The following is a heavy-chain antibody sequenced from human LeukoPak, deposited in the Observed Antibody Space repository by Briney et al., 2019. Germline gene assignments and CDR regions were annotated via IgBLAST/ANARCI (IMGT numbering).Heavy chain of an antibody. D-gene: IGHD3-22*01. CDR2: IKPDESEK. CDR3: AKDHHYYDSSGTFDY. J-gene: IGHJ4*02. Sequence: PGGSLRLSCAASGFTFSNYWMTWVRQAPGKGLEWVANIKPDESEKYYVGSVKGRFTISRDNAKNSLYLQMNSLRAEDTAVYYCAKDHHYYDSSGTFDYWGQGTLVTVSS. V-gene: IGHV3-7*03. CDR1: GFTFSNYW.